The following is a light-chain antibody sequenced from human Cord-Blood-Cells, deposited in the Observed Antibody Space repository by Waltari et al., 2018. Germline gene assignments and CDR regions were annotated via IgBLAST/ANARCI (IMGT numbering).Light chain of an antibody. CDR2: GAS. CDR1: QDISND. J-gene: IGKJ4*01. CDR3: QQYDNPRT. V-gene: IGKV1-33*01. Sequence: DIQMTQSPSCLSASVGDRVTITCQASQDISNDLNGYQQKPGKAPKLRIYGASNLETGAPSGFSGSRSVTELTFTIRSLQAEVSATQYSQQYDNPRTVGGGTKVDIK.